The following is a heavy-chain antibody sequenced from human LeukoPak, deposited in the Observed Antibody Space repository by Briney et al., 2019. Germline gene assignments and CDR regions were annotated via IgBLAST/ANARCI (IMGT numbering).Heavy chain of an antibody. D-gene: IGHD1-14*01. J-gene: IGHJ3*02. Sequence: GGSPRLSCAASGFTFSSYSMNWVHQAPGKGLEWVSSISSSSSYIYYADSVKGRFTISRDNAKNSLYLQMNSLRAEDTAVYYCARDPEVERSSPDDAFDIWGQGTMVTVSS. V-gene: IGHV3-21*01. CDR2: ISSSSSYI. CDR3: ARDPEVERSSPDDAFDI. CDR1: GFTFSSYS.